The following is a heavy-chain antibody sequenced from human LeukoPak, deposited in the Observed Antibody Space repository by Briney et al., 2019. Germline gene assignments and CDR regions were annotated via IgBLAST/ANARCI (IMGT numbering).Heavy chain of an antibody. CDR1: GGSFSGYY. V-gene: IGHV4-34*01. CDR2: INHSGST. J-gene: IGHJ5*02. Sequence: SETLSLTCAVYGGSFSGYYLSGIRQPPGKGLEWIGEINHSGSTNDNPSLESLVTRSVDTSKNQFSLKLSSVTAADTAVYYCARGLPFGYCSGGSCYAPHWFDPWGQGTLVTVSS. D-gene: IGHD2-15*01. CDR3: ARGLPFGYCSGGSCYAPHWFDP.